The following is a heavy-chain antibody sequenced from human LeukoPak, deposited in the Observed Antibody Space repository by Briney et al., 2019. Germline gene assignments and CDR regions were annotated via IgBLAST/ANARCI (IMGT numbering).Heavy chain of an antibody. Sequence: ASVKVSCKASGYTFTNYAMNWVRQAPGQGLEWMGIINPSGGGTNYAQKFQGRVTMTRDMSTSTVYMELSSLRSEDTAVYHCAREMATTRAFDYWGQGTLVTVSS. D-gene: IGHD5-24*01. CDR3: AREMATTRAFDY. J-gene: IGHJ4*02. V-gene: IGHV1-46*01. CDR2: INPSGGGT. CDR1: GYTFTNYA.